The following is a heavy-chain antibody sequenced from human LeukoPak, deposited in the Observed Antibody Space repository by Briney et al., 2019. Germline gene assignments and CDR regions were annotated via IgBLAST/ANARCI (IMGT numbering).Heavy chain of an antibody. J-gene: IGHJ4*02. Sequence: GGSLRLSCAASGIIFSNNIMNWVRQAPGKGLEWVSVISADGGDIYYADSVNGRFTISRDNSKNTLHLQMDGLRAEDTAVYYCAKDPPHSDRSIYSDNSWGQGTLVTVSS. CDR1: GIIFSNNI. D-gene: IGHD3-22*01. V-gene: IGHV3-23*01. CDR3: AKDPPHSDRSIYSDNS. CDR2: ISADGGDI.